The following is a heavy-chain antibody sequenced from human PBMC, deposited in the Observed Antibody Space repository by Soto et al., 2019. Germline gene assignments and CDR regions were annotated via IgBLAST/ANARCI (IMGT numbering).Heavy chain of an antibody. CDR2: ISDGVDRA. J-gene: IGHJ4*02. CDR1: GFTFSIYS. V-gene: IGHV3-23*01. D-gene: IGHD6-19*01. CDR3: ARYTAVADPYYFDY. Sequence: GGSLRLSCAASGFTFSIYSMSWVRQAPGKGLEWVAGISDGVDRAYYGDSVKGRFTISRDTSKNMLYLHMNSLRAEDTAIYYCARYTAVADPYYFDYWGQGTLVTVSS.